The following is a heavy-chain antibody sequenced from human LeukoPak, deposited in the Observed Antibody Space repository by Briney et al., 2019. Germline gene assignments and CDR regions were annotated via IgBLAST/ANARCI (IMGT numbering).Heavy chain of an antibody. Sequence: PSETLSLTCAVSGGSISSSNWWSWVRQPPGKGLEWIGEIYHSGSTNYNPSLKSRVTISVDKSKNQFSVKLSSVTAADTAVYYCARWYPSRYAFDIWGQGTMVTVSS. J-gene: IGHJ3*02. CDR1: GGSISSSNW. V-gene: IGHV4-4*02. CDR3: ARWYPSRYAFDI. D-gene: IGHD1-14*01. CDR2: IYHSGST.